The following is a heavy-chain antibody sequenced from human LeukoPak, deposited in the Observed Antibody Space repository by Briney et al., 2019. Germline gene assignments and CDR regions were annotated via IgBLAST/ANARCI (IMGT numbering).Heavy chain of an antibody. Sequence: GASVKVSCKASGGTFSSYAISWVRQAPGQGLEWMGGIIPIFGTANYAQKFQGRVTITADESTSTAYMELSSLRSEDTAVYYCARDLRGYSYGWGPGSLYYFDYWGQGTLVTVSS. CDR1: GGTFSSYA. J-gene: IGHJ4*02. V-gene: IGHV1-69*13. CDR3: ARDLRGYSYGWGPGSLYYFDY. CDR2: IIPIFGTA. D-gene: IGHD5-18*01.